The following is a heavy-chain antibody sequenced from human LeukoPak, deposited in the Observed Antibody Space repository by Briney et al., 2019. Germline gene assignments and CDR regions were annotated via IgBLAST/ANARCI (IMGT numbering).Heavy chain of an antibody. J-gene: IGHJ4*02. V-gene: IGHV1-24*01. Sequence: GSVKVSCKVSGYTLTELSMHWVRQAPGKGLEWMGGFDPEDGETIYAQKFQGRVTMTEDTSTDTAYMELSSLRSEDTAVYYCATDRAWGSNFDYWGQGTPVTVSS. D-gene: IGHD1-26*01. CDR3: ATDRAWGSNFDY. CDR2: FDPEDGET. CDR1: GYTLTELS.